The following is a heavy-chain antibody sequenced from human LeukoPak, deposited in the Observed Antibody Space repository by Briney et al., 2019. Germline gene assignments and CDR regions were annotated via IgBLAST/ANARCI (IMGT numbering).Heavy chain of an antibody. Sequence: GGSLRLSCAASGFTFNYYAMSWVRQAPGKGLEWVSGISDNEGTTYYTDSVKGRFTISRDNTKNTVYLQMNSLRADDTAVYFCARHDSFIPYWGQGTLVTVSS. CDR1: GFTFNYYA. CDR3: ARHDSFIPY. J-gene: IGHJ4*02. V-gene: IGHV3-23*01. CDR2: ISDNEGTT. D-gene: IGHD5-18*01.